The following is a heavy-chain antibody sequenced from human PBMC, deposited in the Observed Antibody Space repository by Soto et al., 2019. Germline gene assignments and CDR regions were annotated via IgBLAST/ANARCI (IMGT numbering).Heavy chain of an antibody. CDR3: ARAKGRFLEWLCS. Sequence: QVQLVESGGGVVQPGGSLRLSCAASGFIFNDYAMHWARQAPGKGLEWVAVISYDGSNKYYADSVKGRFSISRDNSNNTLYLQMSSLRAEDTAIYYCARAKGRFLEWLCSWGQGTLVTVSA. CDR2: ISYDGSNK. D-gene: IGHD3-3*01. CDR1: GFIFNDYA. J-gene: IGHJ5*02. V-gene: IGHV3-30-3*01.